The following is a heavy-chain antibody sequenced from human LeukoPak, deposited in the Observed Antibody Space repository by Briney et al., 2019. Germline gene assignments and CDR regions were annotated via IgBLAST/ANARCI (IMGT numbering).Heavy chain of an antibody. CDR2: ISSSGSTI. D-gene: IGHD6-13*01. CDR1: GFTFSSYE. V-gene: IGHV3-48*03. CDR3: ARVGYSSSWYRKYYFDY. Sequence: GGSLRLSCAASGFTFSSYEMNWVRQAPGKGLEWVSYISSSGSTIYYADSVKGQFTISRDNAKNSLYLQMNSLRAEDTAVYYCARVGYSSSWYRKYYFDYWGLGTLVTVSS. J-gene: IGHJ4*02.